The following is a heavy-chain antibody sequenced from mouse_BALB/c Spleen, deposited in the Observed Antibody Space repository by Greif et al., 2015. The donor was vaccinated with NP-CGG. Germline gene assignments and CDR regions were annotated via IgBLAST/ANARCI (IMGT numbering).Heavy chain of an antibody. CDR1: GYTFTSYY. CDR3: TGDTMDY. V-gene: IGHV1S56*01. J-gene: IGHJ4*01. Sequence: QVQLQQSGPELVKPGASVRIPCKASGYTFTSYYIHWVKQRPGQGLEWIGWIFPGNVNTKYNEKFKGKATLTADKSSSTAYMQLSSLTSEDSAVYFCTGDTMDYWGQGTSVTVSS. CDR2: IFPGNVNT.